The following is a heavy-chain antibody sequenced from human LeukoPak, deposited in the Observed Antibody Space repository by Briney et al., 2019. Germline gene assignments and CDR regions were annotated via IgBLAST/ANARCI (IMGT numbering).Heavy chain of an antibody. CDR2: INHSGST. D-gene: IGHD6-13*01. CDR3: ARGRIAAAGN. J-gene: IGHJ4*02. CDR1: GGSFSGYY. Sequence: SEALSLTCAVYGGSFSGYYWSWIRQPPGKGLEWIGEINHSGSTNYNPSLKSRVTISVDTSKNQFSLKLSSVTAADTAVYYCARGRIAAAGNWGQGTLVTVSS. V-gene: IGHV4-34*01.